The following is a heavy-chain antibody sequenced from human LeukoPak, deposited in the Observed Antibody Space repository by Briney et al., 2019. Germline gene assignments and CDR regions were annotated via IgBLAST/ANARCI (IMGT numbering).Heavy chain of an antibody. CDR2: ISSSSSYT. D-gene: IGHD6-19*01. Sequence: GGSLRLSCAASGFTFSDDYMSWIRQAPGKGLEWVSYISSSSSYTNYADSVKGRFTISRDNAKNSLYLQMNSLRAEDTAVYYCARGGIAVAGTYYFDYWGQGTLVTVSS. V-gene: IGHV3-11*06. CDR1: GFTFSDDY. J-gene: IGHJ4*02. CDR3: ARGGIAVAGTYYFDY.